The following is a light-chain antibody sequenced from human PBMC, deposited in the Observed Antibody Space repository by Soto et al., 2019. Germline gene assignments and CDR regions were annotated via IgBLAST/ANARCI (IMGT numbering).Light chain of an antibody. J-gene: IGKJ1*01. CDR2: MGS. Sequence: DIQMTQSPSTLSASVGDTVTITCRASQTVSSWLAWYQQKPGKAPKLLVYMGSSLQMGFPSRFSVSGSGTEFTLTISSLQPDDFATYYCQQYNSFWTFGQGTKVEMK. V-gene: IGKV1-5*03. CDR1: QTVSSW. CDR3: QQYNSFWT.